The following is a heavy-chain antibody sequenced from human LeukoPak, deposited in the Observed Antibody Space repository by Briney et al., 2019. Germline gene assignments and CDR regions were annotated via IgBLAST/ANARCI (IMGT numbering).Heavy chain of an antibody. J-gene: IGHJ4*02. Sequence: ASVRASCRASGHTFTGYYMDWVRQAPGQGLEWMGWINPHSGDTKYAQKFQGRVTMTRDTSISTAYMELSRLRSDDTALYYCVRGHDYYSLLVVYWGQGALVTVSS. CDR1: GHTFTGYY. CDR3: VRGHDYYSLLVVY. V-gene: IGHV1-2*02. D-gene: IGHD3-22*01. CDR2: INPHSGDT.